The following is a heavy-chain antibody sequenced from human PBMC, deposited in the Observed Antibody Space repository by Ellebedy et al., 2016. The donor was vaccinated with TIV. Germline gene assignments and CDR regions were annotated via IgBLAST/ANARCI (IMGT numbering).Heavy chain of an antibody. CDR1: GFSVADSN. CDR2: LYRGGDT. V-gene: IGHV3-53*05. D-gene: IGHD5-24*01. Sequence: GESLKISCAASGFSVADSNMTWVRQAPGKGLEWVSTLYRGGDTYYADSVKDRFTISRDNSKSTLYLQMRSLRTEDTAVYYCARVTRDVLYNIGDAFDIWGHGTMVTVS. J-gene: IGHJ3*02. CDR3: ARVTRDVLYNIGDAFDI.